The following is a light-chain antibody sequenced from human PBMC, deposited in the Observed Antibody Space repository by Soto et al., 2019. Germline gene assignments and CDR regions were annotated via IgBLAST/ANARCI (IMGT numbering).Light chain of an antibody. J-gene: IGLJ1*01. Sequence: QSVLTQPPSVSATPAQRVTISCSGSSSNIGSNAVNWYQQLPGTAPKLLIYSNNQRPSGVPDQLSGSKSGTSASLAISGLQSEDEADYYCATWDDSLNAYVFGTGTKLTVL. V-gene: IGLV1-44*01. CDR2: SNN. CDR1: SSNIGSNA. CDR3: ATWDDSLNAYV.